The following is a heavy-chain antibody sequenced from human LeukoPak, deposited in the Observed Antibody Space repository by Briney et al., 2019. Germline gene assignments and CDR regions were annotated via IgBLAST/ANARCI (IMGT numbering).Heavy chain of an antibody. D-gene: IGHD2-15*01. CDR1: GYSFTSYW. V-gene: IGHV5-10-1*01. CDR3: ARGSRYCSGGSCYWDGDAFDI. Sequence: GESLESSCKGSGYSFTSYWISWVRQMPGKGLEWMGRVDPSDSYTNYSPSFQGHVTISADKSISTAYLQWSSLKASDTAMYYCARGSRYCSGGSCYWDGDAFDIWGQGTMVTVSS. J-gene: IGHJ3*02. CDR2: VDPSDSYT.